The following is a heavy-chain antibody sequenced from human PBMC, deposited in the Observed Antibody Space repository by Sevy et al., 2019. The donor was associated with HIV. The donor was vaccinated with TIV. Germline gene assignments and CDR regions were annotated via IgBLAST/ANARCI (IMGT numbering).Heavy chain of an antibody. CDR2: VSSSSTYI. CDR1: GFTFNTYS. Sequence: GGSLRLSCAASGFTFNTYSMNWVRQAPGKGLEWISSVSSSSTYIYYAESVKGRFTISRDNAKNSLNLHMNSLRVEDTAVYYCARDLCTGGVCPRWGYYYYGMDVWGQGTTVTVSS. D-gene: IGHD2-8*02. J-gene: IGHJ6*02. V-gene: IGHV3-21*01. CDR3: ARDLCTGGVCPRWGYYYYGMDV.